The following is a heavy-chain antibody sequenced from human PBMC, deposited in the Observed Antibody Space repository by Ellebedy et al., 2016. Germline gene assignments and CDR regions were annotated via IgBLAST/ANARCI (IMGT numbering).Heavy chain of an antibody. J-gene: IGHJ4*01. CDR2: INHSGST. D-gene: IGHD5-24*01. V-gene: IGHV4-34*01. CDR3: ARLEMATYDNI. Sequence: SETLSLTCAVYSGSFSGYYWTWIRQPPGKGLEWIGEINHSGSTNYNPSLKSRVTLSLDTSKRQLSLKLASVTAADTAMYYCARLEMATYDNIWGRGILVTVSS. CDR1: SGSFSGYY.